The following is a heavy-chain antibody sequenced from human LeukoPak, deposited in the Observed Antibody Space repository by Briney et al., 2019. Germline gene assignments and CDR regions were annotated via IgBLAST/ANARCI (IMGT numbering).Heavy chain of an antibody. CDR3: ARVSQPGYYYYYGMAI. CDR1: GYTFTSYG. Sequence: ASVSVSCKASGYTFTSYGISWVRQAPGQGLEWMGWITAYNGNTNYAPKFQGRVTMTTDTSTSTAYMELRSLRSDDTAVYYCARVSQPGYYYYYGMAIWGQGTMVTVSS. J-gene: IGHJ6*02. D-gene: IGHD1-14*01. CDR2: ITAYNGNT. V-gene: IGHV1-18*01.